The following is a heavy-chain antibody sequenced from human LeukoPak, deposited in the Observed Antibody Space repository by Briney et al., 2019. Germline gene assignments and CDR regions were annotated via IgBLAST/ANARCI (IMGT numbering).Heavy chain of an antibody. J-gene: IGHJ6*03. CDR2: IYNSGHT. CDR3: EREYVTRVRDDIIMNSYYYYMDV. CDR1: GGSISSFY. V-gene: IGHV4-4*07. Sequence: SETLSLTCTVSGGSISSFYWSWIRQPAGKGLEWIGRIYNSGHTRYNPALKSRVTLSVDTSKNQSSLKLTSVTAANTDVYYCEREYVTRVRDDIIMNSYYYYMDVWGKGTTVTISS. D-gene: IGHD3-10*01.